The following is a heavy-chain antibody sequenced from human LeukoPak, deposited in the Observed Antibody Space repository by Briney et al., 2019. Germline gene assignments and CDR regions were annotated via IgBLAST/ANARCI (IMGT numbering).Heavy chain of an antibody. Sequence: GGSLRLSCAAYGSTFSSYWMSWVRQAPGKGLEWVANIKQDGSEKYYVDSVKGRFTISRDNAKNSLYLQMNSLRAEDTAVYYCARDCSGGSCYGWYFDLWGRGTLVTVSS. CDR3: ARDCSGGSCYGWYFDL. J-gene: IGHJ2*01. D-gene: IGHD2-15*01. V-gene: IGHV3-7*04. CDR2: IKQDGSEK. CDR1: GSTFSSYW.